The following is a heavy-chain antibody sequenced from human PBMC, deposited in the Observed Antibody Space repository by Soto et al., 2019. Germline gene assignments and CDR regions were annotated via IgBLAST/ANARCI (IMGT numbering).Heavy chain of an antibody. J-gene: IGHJ4*02. Sequence: PGGSLRLSCAASGFTLSTYTMNWVRQPPGKGLEWVSGIFQSGATFYTDSVKGRFTISRDNSKSMVYLQMDSLRADDTALYYCAKDRRADDIAACDHWGQGTLVTVSS. D-gene: IGHD2-15*01. V-gene: IGHV3-23*01. CDR1: GFTLSTYT. CDR3: AKDRRADDIAACDH. CDR2: IFQSGAT.